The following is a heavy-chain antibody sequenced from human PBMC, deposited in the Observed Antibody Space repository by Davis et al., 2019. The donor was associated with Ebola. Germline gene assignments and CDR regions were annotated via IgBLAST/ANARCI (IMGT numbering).Heavy chain of an antibody. Sequence: ASVKVSCKASGDILNIYAVNWVRQPPGQGFEWMGWINTNTGIPTFAQGFTGRFVFSLDTSVNTAYLQISSLKAEDTAIYYCTITGAHYYIMDVWGQGTTVTVSS. CDR1: GDILNIYA. V-gene: IGHV7-4-1*02. D-gene: IGHD3-10*01. CDR2: INTNTGIP. CDR3: TITGAHYYIMDV. J-gene: IGHJ6*02.